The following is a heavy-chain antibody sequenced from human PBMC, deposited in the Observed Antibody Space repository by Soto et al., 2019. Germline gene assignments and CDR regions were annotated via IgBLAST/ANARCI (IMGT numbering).Heavy chain of an antibody. CDR1: GNTVPNYA. J-gene: IGHJ6*02. V-gene: IGHV1-3*01. D-gene: IGHD3-22*01. CDR3: ASSYYYDSSGYSSLYYYYGMDV. Sequence: ASVKVSCKASGNTVPNYAIHWVRQAPGQRLEWMGWINAGNGNTKYSQMFQGRVTITRDTSASTAYMELSSLRSEDTAVYYCASSYYYDSSGYSSLYYYYGMDVWGQGTTVTVSS. CDR2: INAGNGNT.